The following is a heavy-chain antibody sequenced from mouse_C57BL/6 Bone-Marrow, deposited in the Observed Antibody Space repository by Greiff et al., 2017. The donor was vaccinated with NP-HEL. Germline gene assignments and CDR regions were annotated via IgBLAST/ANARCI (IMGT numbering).Heavy chain of an antibody. CDR3: RNQLANWFDY. V-gene: IGHV1-5*01. Sequence: VHVKQSGTVLARPGASVKMSCKTSGYTFTSYWMHWVKQRPGQGLEWIGAIYPGNSDTSYNQKFKGKAKLTAVTSASTAYMELSSLTNEDSAVYYCRNQLANWFDYWGQGTTLTVSS. CDR1: GYTFTSYW. CDR2: IYPGNSDT. J-gene: IGHJ2*01. D-gene: IGHD4-1*01.